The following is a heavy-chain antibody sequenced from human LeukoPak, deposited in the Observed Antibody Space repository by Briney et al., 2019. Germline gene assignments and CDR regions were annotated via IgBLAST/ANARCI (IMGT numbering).Heavy chain of an antibody. CDR1: GFTFSSSA. CDR3: VRLRRNSDRSDYYYYYNF. V-gene: IGHV3-33*01. D-gene: IGHD3-22*01. Sequence: GGSLTLSCAASGFTFSSSAMHWVRQAPGKGLEWVAVIWYDGSNKYYVDSVRGRFTISRDNAKNSVYLQMNSLRAEDTALYYCVRLRRNSDRSDYYYYYNFWGQGVLVTVSS. CDR2: IWYDGSNK. J-gene: IGHJ4*02.